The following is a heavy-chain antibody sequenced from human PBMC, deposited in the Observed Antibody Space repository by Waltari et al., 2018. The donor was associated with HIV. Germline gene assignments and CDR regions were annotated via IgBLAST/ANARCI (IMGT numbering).Heavy chain of an antibody. J-gene: IGHJ5*02. V-gene: IGHV1-2*02. CDR3: ARAFRAVAGHADP. D-gene: IGHD6-19*01. Sequence: QAPGQGLEWMGWINPNSGGTNYAQKFQGRVTMTRDTSISTAYMELSRLRSDDTAVYYCARAFRAVAGHADPWGQGTLVTVSS. CDR2: INPNSGGT.